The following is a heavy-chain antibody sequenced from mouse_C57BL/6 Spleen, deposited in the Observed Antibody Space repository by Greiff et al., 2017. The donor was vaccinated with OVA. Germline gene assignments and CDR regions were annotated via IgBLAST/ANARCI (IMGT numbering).Heavy chain of an antibody. J-gene: IGHJ3*01. D-gene: IGHD2-4*01. CDR3: ALYYDYDDEGFAY. CDR1: GYTFTSYW. V-gene: IGHV1-55*01. Sequence: QVQLQQPGAELVKPGASVKMSCKASGYTFTSYWITWVKQRPGQGLEWIGDIYPGSGSTNYNEKFKSKATLTVDTSSSTAYMQLSSLTSEDSAVYYCALYYDYDDEGFAYWGQGTLVTVSA. CDR2: IYPGSGST.